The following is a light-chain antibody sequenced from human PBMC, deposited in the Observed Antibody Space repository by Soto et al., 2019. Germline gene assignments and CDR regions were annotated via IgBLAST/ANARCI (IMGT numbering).Light chain of an antibody. J-gene: IGKJ2*01. CDR3: QQSYSTPYT. CDR2: AAS. CDR1: QSISTY. Sequence: DIQMTQSPSSLSASVGDRVTITCRASQSISTYLNWYQQKPGKAPKLLIYAASSLQSGVPSRFSGSGPGTDFTLTISSLQPEDFATYYCQQSYSTPYTFGQGPKLEIK. V-gene: IGKV1-39*01.